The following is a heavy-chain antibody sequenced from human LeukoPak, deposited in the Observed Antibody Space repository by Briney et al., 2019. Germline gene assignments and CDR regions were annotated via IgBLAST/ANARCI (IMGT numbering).Heavy chain of an antibody. D-gene: IGHD1-26*01. CDR2: IKQDGSEK. CDR1: GFTFSSYW. CDR3: GREAKKRDGLDV. J-gene: IGHJ6*02. Sequence: PGGSLRLSCAASGFTFSSYWMTWVRQAPGKGLVWVANIKQDGSEKYYVDSVKGRFTISRDDAKNSLYLQMNSLRAEDMAVYYCGREAKKRDGLDVWGQGTTVTVSS. V-gene: IGHV3-7*01.